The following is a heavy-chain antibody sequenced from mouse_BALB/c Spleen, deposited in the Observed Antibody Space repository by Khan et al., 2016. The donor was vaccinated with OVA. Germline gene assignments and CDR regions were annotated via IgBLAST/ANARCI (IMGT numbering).Heavy chain of an antibody. D-gene: IGHD1-1*01. CDR2: IYPGDGNT. Sequence: VQLQQSGTELARPGASVKLSCKASGYTFTGYWMQWVKQRPGQGLEWIGAIYPGDGNTRYTQKFKGKATLTADKSSSTAYMQLSSLASEDSAVYYCARGGITTGYFDYWGQGTTLTVSS. J-gene: IGHJ2*01. CDR1: GYTFTGYW. V-gene: IGHV1-87*01. CDR3: ARGGITTGYFDY.